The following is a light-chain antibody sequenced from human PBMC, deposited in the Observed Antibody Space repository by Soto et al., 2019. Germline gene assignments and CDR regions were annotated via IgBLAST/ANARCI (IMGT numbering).Light chain of an antibody. CDR1: QTVSSSYY. CDR3: QQYVTSPPGYT. V-gene: IGKV3-20*01. Sequence: EVVLTQSPGTLSLSPGERATLSCRTSQTVSSSYYLAWYQQKPGQAPRLLIYGASNRASGVPDRSSSGWSGTDFTLTISRLEPEDFAVYYCQQYVTSPPGYTFGQGTELRIK. J-gene: IGKJ2*01. CDR2: GAS.